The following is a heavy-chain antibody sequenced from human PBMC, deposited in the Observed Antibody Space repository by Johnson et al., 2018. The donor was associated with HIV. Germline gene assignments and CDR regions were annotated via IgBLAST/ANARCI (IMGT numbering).Heavy chain of an antibody. CDR1: GFTFSSYW. CDR2: INWNGGST. V-gene: IGHV3-20*04. J-gene: IGHJ3*02. D-gene: IGHD1-7*01. Sequence: EVQLVESGGDLVQPGGSLRLSCAASGFTFSSYWMSWVRQAPGKGLEWVSGINWNGGSTGYADSVKGRFTISRDNSKNTLYLQMNSLRAEDTAVYYCARDQAGTTDDAFDIWGQGTMVTVSS. CDR3: ARDQAGTTDDAFDI.